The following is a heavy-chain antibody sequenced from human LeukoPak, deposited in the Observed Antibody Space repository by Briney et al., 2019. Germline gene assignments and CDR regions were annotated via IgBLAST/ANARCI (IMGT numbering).Heavy chain of an antibody. V-gene: IGHV4-34*01. CDR1: GGSFSGYY. J-gene: IGHJ4*02. D-gene: IGHD3-22*01. Sequence: SETLSLTCAVYGGSFSGYYWSWIRQPPGKGLEWIGSIYYSGSTYYNPSLKSRVTISVDTSKNQFSLKLSSVTAADTAVYYCARHSNYYDSSGYSNYFDYWGQGTLVTVSS. CDR2: IYYSGST. CDR3: ARHSNYYDSSGYSNYFDY.